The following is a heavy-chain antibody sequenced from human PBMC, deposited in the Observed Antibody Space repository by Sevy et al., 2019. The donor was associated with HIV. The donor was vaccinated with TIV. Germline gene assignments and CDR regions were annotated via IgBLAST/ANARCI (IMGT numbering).Heavy chain of an antibody. V-gene: IGHV3-30*18. CDR2: ISYDGSNK. J-gene: IGHJ3*02. D-gene: IGHD2-21*02. CDR1: GFTFSSYG. CDR3: AKDPMAVTGAFDI. Sequence: GRSLRLSCAASGFTFSSYGMHWVRQAPGKGLEWVAVISYDGSNKYYADSVKGRFTISRDNSKNTLYLQMNSLRAEDTAVYYCAKDPMAVTGAFDIWGQGTMVTVSS.